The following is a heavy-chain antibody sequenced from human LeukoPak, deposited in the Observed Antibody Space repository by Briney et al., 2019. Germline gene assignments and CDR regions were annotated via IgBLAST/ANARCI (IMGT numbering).Heavy chain of an antibody. V-gene: IGHV3-9*01. CDR2: ISWNGAIM. D-gene: IGHD4-23*01. CDR1: GFKFDDYG. CDR3: AKDISIGGFADGYFYGMDA. J-gene: IGHJ6*02. Sequence: GGSLRLSCATSGFKFDDYGMHWDRQAPRKGLEWVSGISWNGAIMVYADSVKGRFTISRDNAKSSLYLQMNSLRAEDTALYYCAKDISIGGFADGYFYGMDAWGQGTTVTVSS.